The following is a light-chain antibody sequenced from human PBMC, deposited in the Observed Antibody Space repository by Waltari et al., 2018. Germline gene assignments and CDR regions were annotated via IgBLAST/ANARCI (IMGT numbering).Light chain of an antibody. CDR3: AAWDDSLNVRV. V-gene: IGLV1-44*01. CDR2: SNN. J-gene: IGLJ6*01. Sequence: QSVLTQPPSASGTPGQRVTISCSGSSSNIGSNTVNWYQQLPGTAPKLLIYSNNQPPSGVRVRFSGAKSGTSAALAISGLKSEEEADYYCAAWDDSLNVRVFGSGTKVTVL. CDR1: SSNIGSNT.